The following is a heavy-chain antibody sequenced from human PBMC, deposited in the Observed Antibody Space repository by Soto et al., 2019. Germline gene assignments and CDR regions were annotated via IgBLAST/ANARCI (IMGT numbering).Heavy chain of an antibody. J-gene: IGHJ4*02. CDR1: GGSISSGGYY. CDR3: ARWVEVSLDYFDS. D-gene: IGHD6-6*01. CDR2: MHHSGRT. Sequence: SETLSLTCTVSGGSISSGGYYWSWVRQKPGKDLEWIGHMHHSGRTHYNPSLKSRVAVSVDTSKNQFSLYLNSVTAADTAVYYCARWVEVSLDYFDSWGQGIPVTVSS. V-gene: IGHV4-31*03.